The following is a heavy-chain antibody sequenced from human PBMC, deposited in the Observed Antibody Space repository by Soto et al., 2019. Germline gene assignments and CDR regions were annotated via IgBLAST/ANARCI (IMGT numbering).Heavy chain of an antibody. Sequence: GGSLRLSCVGTGLNFDDFAMHWVRQAPGKGLEWVSGITWNSRVLAYADSVKGRFTISRDNARNSLYLQMDSLRDEDTAIYYCAKGKAHTLFGVDTLFDPWGQGALVTVSS. CDR3: AKGKAHTLFGVDTLFDP. V-gene: IGHV3-9*01. J-gene: IGHJ5*02. CDR2: ITWNSRVL. D-gene: IGHD3-3*01. CDR1: GLNFDDFA.